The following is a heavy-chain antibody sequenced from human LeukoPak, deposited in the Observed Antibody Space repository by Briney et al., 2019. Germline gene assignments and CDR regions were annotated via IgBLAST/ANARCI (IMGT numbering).Heavy chain of an antibody. CDR2: IYSGGST. V-gene: IGHV3-66*01. D-gene: IGHD6-13*01. CDR3: ARDQGSSWYYFDY. J-gene: IGHJ4*02. CDR1: GFTVSSNY. Sequence: GGSLRLSCAASGFTVSSNYMSWVRQAPGKGLEWVSVIYSGGSTYYADSVKGRFTISRDNSKNTLYLQRNSLRAEDTAVYYCARDQGSSWYYFDYWGQGTLVTVSS.